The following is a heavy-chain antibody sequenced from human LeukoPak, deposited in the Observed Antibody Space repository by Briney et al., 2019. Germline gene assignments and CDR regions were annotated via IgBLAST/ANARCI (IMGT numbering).Heavy chain of an antibody. CDR1: GGSITGYY. CDR2: VHSSGGT. CDR3: TKLSDCGADCYDRPHCFDA. D-gene: IGHD2-21*02. Sequence: PSETLSLTCTVSGGSITGYYWAWLRQPPGKRLEWIGYVHSSGGTKYSPSLTSRATVSIDRSKKQFSLNLRSVTAADSAAYYCTKLSDCGADCYDRPHCFDAWGQGSLGTVS. V-gene: IGHV4-59*08. J-gene: IGHJ5*02.